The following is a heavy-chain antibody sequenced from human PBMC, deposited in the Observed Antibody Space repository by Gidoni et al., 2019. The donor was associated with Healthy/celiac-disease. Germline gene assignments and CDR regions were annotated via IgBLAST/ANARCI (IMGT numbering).Heavy chain of an antibody. CDR3: ARGGAPRGPNWFDP. Sequence: EVQLVESGGGLVQPGGSLRLSCAASGFTFSSYSMNWVRQAPGKGLEWVSYISSSSSTIYYADSVKGRFTISRDNAKNSLYLQMNSLRDEDTAVYYCARGGAPRGPNWFDPWGQGTLVTVSS. CDR2: ISSSSSTI. V-gene: IGHV3-48*02. D-gene: IGHD5-12*01. CDR1: GFTFSSYS. J-gene: IGHJ5*02.